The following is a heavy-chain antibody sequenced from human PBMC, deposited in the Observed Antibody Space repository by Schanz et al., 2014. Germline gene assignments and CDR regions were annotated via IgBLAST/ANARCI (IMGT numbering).Heavy chain of an antibody. J-gene: IGHJ3*02. CDR3: AKDRWRATVMVDAFDI. CDR1: GFTVSSDF. V-gene: IGHV3-23*04. CDR2: IGGSGGST. D-gene: IGHD4-4*01. Sequence: EVQLVESGGGLVQPGGSLRISCAASGFTVSSDFMAWVRHAPGKGLQWVSGIGGSGGSTDYADSVKGRFTISRDNSKNTVHLQMNSLRAEDTAVYFCAKDRWRATVMVDAFDIWGQGTKVTVSS.